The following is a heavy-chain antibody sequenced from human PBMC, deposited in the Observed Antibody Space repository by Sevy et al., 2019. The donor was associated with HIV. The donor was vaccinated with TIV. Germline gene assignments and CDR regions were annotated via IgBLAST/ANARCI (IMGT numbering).Heavy chain of an antibody. CDR2: IKQDGSET. Sequence: GGSLRLSCVASGFNFRNFWMSWVRQAPGKGLECVADIKQDGSETYYVDSVKGRFTISRDNAKNSLYLQMNSLRDEDTAMYFWVREKEVGASILDAWGQEHRSPSPQ. D-gene: IGHD1-26*01. CDR1: GFNFRNFW. CDR3: VREKEVGASILDA. V-gene: IGHV3-7*03. J-gene: IGHJ5*01.